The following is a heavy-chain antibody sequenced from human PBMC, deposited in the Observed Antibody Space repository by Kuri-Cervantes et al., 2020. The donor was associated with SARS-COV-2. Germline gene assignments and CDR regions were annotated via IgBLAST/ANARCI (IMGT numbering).Heavy chain of an antibody. CDR2: INHSGST. D-gene: IGHD5-12*01. Sequence: GSLRLSCAVYGGSFSCYYWSWIRQPPGKGLEWIGEINHSGSTNYNPSLKSRVTISVDTSKNQFSLKLSSVTAADTAVYYCARRRGYSDYVDRPSYFDYWGQGTLVTVSS. V-gene: IGHV4-34*01. J-gene: IGHJ4*02. CDR3: ARRRGYSDYVDRPSYFDY. CDR1: GGSFSCYY.